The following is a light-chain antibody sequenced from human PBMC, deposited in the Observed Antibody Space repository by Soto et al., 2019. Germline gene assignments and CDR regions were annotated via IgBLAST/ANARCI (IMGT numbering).Light chain of an antibody. J-gene: IGKJ1*01. CDR1: QTVSSIF. CDR3: QQYESSRT. V-gene: IGKV3-20*01. CDR2: GAA. Sequence: EIVLTQSLGTLSLSPGERATLSCRANQTVSSIFLAWYQQKPGQAPRLLIYGAATRATGIPDRFSGSGSGTDFTLTIRRLEPEDFAMYYCQQYESSRTFGQGTKVEMK.